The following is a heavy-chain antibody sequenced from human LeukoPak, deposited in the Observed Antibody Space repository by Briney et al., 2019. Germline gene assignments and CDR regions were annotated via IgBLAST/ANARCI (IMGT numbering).Heavy chain of an antibody. CDR1: GYTFTGYY. V-gene: IGHV1-2*02. Sequence: ASVKVSCKASGYTFTGYYMHWVRQAPGQGLEWMGWINPNSGGTNYAQKFQGRVTMTRDTSISTAYMELSRLRSDDTAVYYCARDPLADYYDSSGYLRGWGQGTLVTVSS. D-gene: IGHD3-22*01. CDR3: ARDPLADYYDSSGYLRG. J-gene: IGHJ4*02. CDR2: INPNSGGT.